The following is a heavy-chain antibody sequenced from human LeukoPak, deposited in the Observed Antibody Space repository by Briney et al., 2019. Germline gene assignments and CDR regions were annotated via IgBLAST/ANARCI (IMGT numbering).Heavy chain of an antibody. V-gene: IGHV3-53*01. Sequence: QPGGSLRLSCAASGFTVSTNYMSWVRQAPGKGLEWVSVIYTAGSTYYADSVKGRFTISRDNSKNTLYLQMNSLRAEDTAVYYCARDRHCSSIYCNTHYYYYMDVWGKGTTVTVSS. CDR2: IYTAGST. CDR1: GFTVSTNY. J-gene: IGHJ6*03. CDR3: ARDRHCSSIYCNTHYYYYMDV. D-gene: IGHD2-2*01.